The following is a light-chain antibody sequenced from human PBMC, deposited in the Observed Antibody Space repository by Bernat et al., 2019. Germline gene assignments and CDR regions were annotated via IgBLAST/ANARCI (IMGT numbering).Light chain of an antibody. Sequence: QSVLTQPPSVSGAPGQRVTISCTGSSSNIGAGYDVHWYQQLPGTAPKLLIYGNSNRPSGVPDRFSGSKSGTSASLTVSGLQAEDEADYHCTSHGGSNNFWVFGGGTKLTVL. CDR1: SSNIGAGYD. CDR3: TSHGGSNNFWV. V-gene: IGLV1-40*01. J-gene: IGLJ3*02. CDR2: GNS.